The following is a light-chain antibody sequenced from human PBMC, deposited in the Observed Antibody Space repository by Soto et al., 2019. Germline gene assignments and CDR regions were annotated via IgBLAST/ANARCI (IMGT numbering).Light chain of an antibody. V-gene: IGKV1-12*01. J-gene: IGKJ4*01. Sequence: DIQMTQSPASVSASVGDTVPVSCRTSQVISSWLAWYQKKPGRAPNLLIYKASTLQTGVPSSVSSSGSGTDFTLTITNRQHEDVATYFCHQASRVPLSFGGGTKVDI. CDR3: HQASRVPLS. CDR1: QVISSW. CDR2: KAS.